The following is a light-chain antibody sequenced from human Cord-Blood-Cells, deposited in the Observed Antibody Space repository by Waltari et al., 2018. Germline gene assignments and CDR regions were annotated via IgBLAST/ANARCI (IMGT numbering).Light chain of an antibody. V-gene: IGLV2-14*01. CDR3: SSYTSSSTLRV. CDR2: EVS. CDR1: SSDVGRYNY. Sequence: ALTPSGSVSGCPGQSITISCTGTSSDVGRYNYVSWYQQHPGQAPKPMIYEVSNRPAGVSNRFSGSKAGNTASLTISGLQAEDEADYYCSSYTSSSTLRVFGGGTKLTVL. J-gene: IGLJ2*01.